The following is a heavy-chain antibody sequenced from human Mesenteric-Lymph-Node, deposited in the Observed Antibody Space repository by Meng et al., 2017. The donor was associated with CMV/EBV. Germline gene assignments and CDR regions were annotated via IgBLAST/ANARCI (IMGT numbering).Heavy chain of an antibody. Sequence: GESLKISCAASGFTVSANFMSWVRQAPGKGLEWVSVIYSGGSTYYADSVKGRFTISRDNSKNTLYLQMNSLRAEDTAVYYCAKDHSWDSLYYFDYWGQGTLVTVSS. CDR3: AKDHSWDSLYYFDY. V-gene: IGHV3-66*02. D-gene: IGHD1-26*01. J-gene: IGHJ4*02. CDR1: GFTVSANF. CDR2: IYSGGST.